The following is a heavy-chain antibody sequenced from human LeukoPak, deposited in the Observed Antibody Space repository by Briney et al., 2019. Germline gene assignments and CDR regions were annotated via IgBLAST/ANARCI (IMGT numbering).Heavy chain of an antibody. Sequence: GGSLRLSCAASGFTLSSYWMHWVRQAPGEGLVWVSRIGSDAGSTIYADSVKGRFTISRDNAENTLFLQMNSLTAEDTAVYYCARARGYYYDSFDYWGQGTLVTISS. V-gene: IGHV3-74*01. CDR3: ARARGYYYDSFDY. D-gene: IGHD3-22*01. CDR2: IGSDAGST. J-gene: IGHJ4*02. CDR1: GFTLSSYW.